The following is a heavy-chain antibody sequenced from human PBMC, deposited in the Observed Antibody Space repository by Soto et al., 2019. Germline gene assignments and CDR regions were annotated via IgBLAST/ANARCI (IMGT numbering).Heavy chain of an antibody. Sequence: GGSLRLSCAASGFTFSSYWMHWVRQAPGKGLVWVSLINSDGSSKNYADSVKGRFTISRDNAKNTLYLQMNSLRAEDTAVYYCARLYDILTGYYYFDYWGQGTLVTVSS. V-gene: IGHV3-74*01. J-gene: IGHJ4*02. D-gene: IGHD3-9*01. CDR1: GFTFSSYW. CDR2: INSDGSSK. CDR3: ARLYDILTGYYYFDY.